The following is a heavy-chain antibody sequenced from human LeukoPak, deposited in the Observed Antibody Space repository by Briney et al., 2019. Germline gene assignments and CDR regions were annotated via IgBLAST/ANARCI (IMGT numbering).Heavy chain of an antibody. Sequence: ASVKVSCKASGYTFTTYNINWVRQAPGQGLEWMGWMNPNSGNTGYAQKFQGRVTITRNTSISTAYMELSSLRSEDTAVYYCARKGGYYSFDYWGQGTLVTVSS. J-gene: IGHJ4*02. V-gene: IGHV1-8*03. CDR2: MNPNSGNT. CDR1: GYTFTTYN. CDR3: ARKGGYYSFDY. D-gene: IGHD3-22*01.